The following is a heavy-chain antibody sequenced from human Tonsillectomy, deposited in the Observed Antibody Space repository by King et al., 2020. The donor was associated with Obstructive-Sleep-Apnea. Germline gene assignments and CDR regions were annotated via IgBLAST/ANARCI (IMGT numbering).Heavy chain of an antibody. V-gene: IGHV3-48*04. D-gene: IGHD3-16*01. CDR3: ATGGPDAFDF. J-gene: IGHJ3*01. Sequence: QLMESGGGLVQPGGSLRLSCAASGITFSSYSMNWVRQAPGNGLEWVSYISSSTSTIYYADSVKGRFTISRDNAKNSLYLQMNSLRAEDTAVYYCATGGPDAFDFWGRGTMVTVSS. CDR2: ISSSTSTI. CDR1: GITFSSYS.